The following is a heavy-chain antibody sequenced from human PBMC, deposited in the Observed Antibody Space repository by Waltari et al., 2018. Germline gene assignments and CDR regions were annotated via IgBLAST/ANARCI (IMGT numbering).Heavy chain of an antibody. CDR2: INMDGSIT. CDR1: GSPFGSYW. V-gene: IGHV3-74*01. CDR3: VMYSSSFLGDC. J-gene: IGHJ4*02. Sequence: EIRLVDSGGGLFRPGGSLRPSCPASGSPFGSYWMPWVRQAPGKGRGSVSNINMDGSITRYADSVKGRFTISRDNAENTLFLQMHSLRVEDTAVYYCVMYSSSFLGDCWGQGTLVTVSS. D-gene: IGHD6-19*01.